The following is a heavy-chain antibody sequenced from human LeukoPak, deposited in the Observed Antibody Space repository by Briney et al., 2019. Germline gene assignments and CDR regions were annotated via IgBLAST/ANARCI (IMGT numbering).Heavy chain of an antibody. V-gene: IGHV1-69*13. CDR2: IIPIFGTA. CDR3: ARVRFGCSSTSCYGDFDY. J-gene: IGHJ4*02. Sequence: SVKVSCKASGGTFSSYAISWVRQAPGQGLEWMGGIIPIFGTANYAQKFQGRVTITADESTCTAYMELSSLRSEDTAVYYCARVRFGCSSTSCYGDFDYWGQGTLVTVSS. D-gene: IGHD2-2*01. CDR1: GGTFSSYA.